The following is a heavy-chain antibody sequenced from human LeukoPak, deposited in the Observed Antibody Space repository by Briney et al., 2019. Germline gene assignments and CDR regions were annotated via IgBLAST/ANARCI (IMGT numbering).Heavy chain of an antibody. CDR2: INPSGGST. D-gene: IGHD6-19*01. Sequence: ASVKVSCKASGDTFTSYYMHWVRLAPGQGLEWMGIINPSGGSTSYAQKFQGRVTMTRDTSTSTVYMELSSLRSEDTAVYYCARGSSSGWYDYWGQGTLVTVSS. V-gene: IGHV1-46*01. CDR3: ARGSSSGWYDY. J-gene: IGHJ4*02. CDR1: GDTFTSYY.